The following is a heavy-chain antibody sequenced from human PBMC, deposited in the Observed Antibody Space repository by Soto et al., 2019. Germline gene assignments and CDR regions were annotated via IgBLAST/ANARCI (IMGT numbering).Heavy chain of an antibody. J-gene: IGHJ5*02. CDR2: IYYSGST. CDR3: ASPKIAFYNWFDP. Sequence: QLQLQESGPGLVKPSETLSLTCTVSGGSISCRSYHWGWIRQPPGKGLEWIGSIYYSGSTYYNPSLKSRVTISVDTSKNQFSLKLSSVTAADTAVYYCASPKIAFYNWFDPWGQGTLVTVSS. CDR1: GGSISCRSYH. V-gene: IGHV4-39*01. D-gene: IGHD3-3*02.